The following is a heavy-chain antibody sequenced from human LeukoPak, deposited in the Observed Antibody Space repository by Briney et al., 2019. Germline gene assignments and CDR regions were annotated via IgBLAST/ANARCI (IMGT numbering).Heavy chain of an antibody. V-gene: IGHV3-74*01. J-gene: IGHJ4*02. CDR1: GFTFSSPW. CDR2: INSDGSAT. CDR3: ARGTAGYHSSYFDY. Sequence: GGSLRLSCAASGFTFSSPWMHWVRQAPGKGLVWVSRINSDGSATAYADSVKGRFTISRDNAENTLYLQMNSLRAEDTAVYYCARGTAGYHSSYFDYWGQGTLVTVSS. D-gene: IGHD3-16*02.